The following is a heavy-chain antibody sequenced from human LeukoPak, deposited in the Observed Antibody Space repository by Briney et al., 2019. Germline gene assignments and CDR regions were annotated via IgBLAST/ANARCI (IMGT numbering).Heavy chain of an antibody. D-gene: IGHD3-22*01. J-gene: IGHJ3*02. CDR1: GYSFTSYW. V-gene: IGHV5-51*01. CDR2: IYLGDSDT. CDR3: ARQRSTAYYDSSGLPYDAFDI. Sequence: GESLKISCKGSGYSFTSYWIGWVRQMPGKGLEWMGIIYLGDSDTRYSPSFQGQVTISADKSISTAYLQWSSLKASDTAMYYCARQRSTAYYDSSGLPYDAFDIWGQGTMVTVSS.